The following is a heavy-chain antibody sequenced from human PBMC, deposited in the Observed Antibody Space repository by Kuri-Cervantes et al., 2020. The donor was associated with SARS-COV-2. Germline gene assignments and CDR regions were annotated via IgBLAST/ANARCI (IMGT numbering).Heavy chain of an antibody. Sequence: SETLSLTCAVYGGSFSGYYWSWIRQSPGKGLEWIGEINHGGNTNYNPSLKSQVTISVDTSKNHFSLKLNSVTAADTAVYYCATRSGTAFDFDYWGQGTLVTVSS. CDR3: ATRSGTAFDFDY. V-gene: IGHV4-34*01. CDR1: GGSFSGYY. D-gene: IGHD1-26*01. J-gene: IGHJ4*01. CDR2: INHGGNT.